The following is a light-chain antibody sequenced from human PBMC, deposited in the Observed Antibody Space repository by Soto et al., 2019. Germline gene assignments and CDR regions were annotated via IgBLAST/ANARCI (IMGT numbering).Light chain of an antibody. Sequence: TQSPGTLSLSPGERATLSCRASQSISSWLAWYQQKPGKAPKLLISQASSLESGVPSRFSGSGSETEFTLTISGLQPDDFASYYCQQSYSIPLTFGGGTKVDIK. CDR1: QSISSW. CDR3: QQSYSIPLT. V-gene: IGKV1-5*03. J-gene: IGKJ4*01. CDR2: QAS.